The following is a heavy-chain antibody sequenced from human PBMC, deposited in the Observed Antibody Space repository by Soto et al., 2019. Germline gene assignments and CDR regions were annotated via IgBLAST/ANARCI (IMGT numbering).Heavy chain of an antibody. J-gene: IGHJ4*02. CDR1: GFSFSSYE. CDR2: ISSSVSKI. CDR3: ARDLATFGVVIGY. D-gene: IGHD3-3*01. V-gene: IGHV3-48*03. Sequence: PGGSLRPSCADSGFSFSSYEMNWVRQAPGKGLEWVSYISSSVSKIYYADSVNGRFSISRDYGTNSLYLQMNSPSAEDTAVYYFARDLATFGVVIGYWGQGTLVTVSS.